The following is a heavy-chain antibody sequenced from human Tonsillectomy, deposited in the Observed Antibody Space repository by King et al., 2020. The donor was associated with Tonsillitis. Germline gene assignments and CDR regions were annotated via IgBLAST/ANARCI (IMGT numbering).Heavy chain of an antibody. V-gene: IGHV3-48*02. CDR3: AGQYYDYVWGSYYYFDH. D-gene: IGHD3-16*01. J-gene: IGHJ4*02. CDR2: ISSSSSII. Sequence: VQLVESGGGLVQPGGSLRLSCAASGFTFSTYSMNWVRQAPGKGLEWVSYISSSSSIIYYADSVKGRFTISRDNAKNSLYLQMNSLRDEDTAVYYCAGQYYDYVWGSYYYFDHWGQGTLVTVSS. CDR1: GFTFSTYS.